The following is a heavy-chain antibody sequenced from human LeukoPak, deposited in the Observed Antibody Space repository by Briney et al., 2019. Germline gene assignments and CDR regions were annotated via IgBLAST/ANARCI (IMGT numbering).Heavy chain of an antibody. V-gene: IGHV4-59*12. J-gene: IGHJ3*02. CDR3: AREGGRGSGSLDI. CDR2: IYYSGST. Sequence: ETLXLTCAVYGGSFSGYYWRWIRQPPGKGLEWIGYIYYSGSTNYNPSLKSRITISVDTSKNQFSLKLSSVTAADTAVYYCAREGGRGSGSLDIWGQGTMVTVSS. D-gene: IGHD3-10*01. CDR1: GGSFSGYY.